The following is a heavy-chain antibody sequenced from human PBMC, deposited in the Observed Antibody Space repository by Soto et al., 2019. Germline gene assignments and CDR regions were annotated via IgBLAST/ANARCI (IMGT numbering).Heavy chain of an antibody. V-gene: IGHV1-18*01. Sequence: GGSVKVSCKASGYTFTSYGISWVRQAPGQGLEWMGWISAYNGNTNYAQKLQGRVTMTTDTSTSTAYMELSRLRSDDTAVYYCARGSIAAPPYGMDVWGQGTTVTVSS. CDR3: ARGSIAAPPYGMDV. D-gene: IGHD6-6*01. J-gene: IGHJ6*02. CDR1: GYTFTSYG. CDR2: ISAYNGNT.